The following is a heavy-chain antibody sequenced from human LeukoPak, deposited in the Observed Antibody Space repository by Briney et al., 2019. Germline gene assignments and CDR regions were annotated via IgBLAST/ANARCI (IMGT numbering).Heavy chain of an antibody. V-gene: IGHV4-38-2*02. CDR3: ARVEVGATSPFDY. Sequence: PSETLSLTCTVSGYSINSGFYWAWIRQPPGKGLEWIGSIYHSGNTYYNPSLKSRVTISVDTSKNRFSLKLSSATAADTAVYYCARVEVGATSPFDYWGQGNLVTVSS. D-gene: IGHD1-26*01. CDR1: GYSINSGFY. J-gene: IGHJ4*02. CDR2: IYHSGNT.